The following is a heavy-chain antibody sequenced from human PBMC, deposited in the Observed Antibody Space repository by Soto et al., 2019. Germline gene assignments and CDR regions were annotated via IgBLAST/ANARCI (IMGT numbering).Heavy chain of an antibody. CDR2: INHSGST. D-gene: IGHD5-12*01. V-gene: IGHV4-34*01. CDR3: ARARRWLQLRRDFDY. Sequence: QVQLQQWGAGLLKPSETLSLTCAVYGGSFSGYYWSWIRQPPGKGLEWIGEINHSGSTNYNPYLKSRVTISVDTSKNQFTLKLSSVTAADTAVYYCARARRWLQLRRDFDYWGHGTLVTVST. J-gene: IGHJ4*01. CDR1: GGSFSGYY.